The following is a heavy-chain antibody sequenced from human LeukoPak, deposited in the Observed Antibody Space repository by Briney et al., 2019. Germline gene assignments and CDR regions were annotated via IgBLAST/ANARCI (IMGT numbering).Heavy chain of an antibody. D-gene: IGHD6-13*01. CDR1: GGSISSYY. CDR2: IYYSGST. V-gene: IGHV4-59*12. J-gene: IGHJ4*02. CDR3: ARGLLSSSWYPGY. Sequence: PSETLSLTCTVSGGSISSYYWSWIRQPPGKGLEWIWYIYYSGSTNYNPSLKSRVTISVDTSKNQFSLKLSSVTAADTAVYYCARGLLSSSWYPGYWGQGTLVTVSS.